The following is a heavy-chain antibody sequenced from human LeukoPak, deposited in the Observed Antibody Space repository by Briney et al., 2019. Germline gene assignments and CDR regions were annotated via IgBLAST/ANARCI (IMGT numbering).Heavy chain of an antibody. D-gene: IGHD1-26*01. J-gene: IGHJ5*02. CDR3: ARAPKFRLVGVPKGPFDP. V-gene: IGHV3-11*01. CDR1: GFTFSDYY. Sequence: GGSLRLSCAASGFTFSDYYMSWIRQAPGKGLEWVSYISNSGSTIYYADSVKGRFFISRDNAKNSLYLQMNSLRAEDTAVYYCARAPKFRLVGVPKGPFDPWGQGTLVTVSS. CDR2: ISNSGSTI.